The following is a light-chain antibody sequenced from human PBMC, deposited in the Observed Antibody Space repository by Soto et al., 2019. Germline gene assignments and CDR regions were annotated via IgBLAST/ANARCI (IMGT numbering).Light chain of an antibody. CDR1: HSLIKW. CDR3: QQYHIYSGT. V-gene: IGKV1-5*03. Sequence: DIQMTQSPTTLSASVGDRVTITCRASHSLIKWLAWYQQRPGKPPNLLIYKASTLASGVPSRFSGSGSGTEFTLTINSLQPDDFATYYCQQYHIYSGTFGQGTKV. J-gene: IGKJ1*01. CDR2: KAS.